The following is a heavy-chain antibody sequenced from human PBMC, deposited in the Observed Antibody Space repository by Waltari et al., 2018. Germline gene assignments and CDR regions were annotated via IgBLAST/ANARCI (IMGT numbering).Heavy chain of an antibody. V-gene: IGHV1-2*02. D-gene: IGHD1-1*01. CDR2: INPNRGDT. CDR1: GYTFTAHH. J-gene: IGHJ6*03. CDR3: ARDREATYNVYYYYMDV. Sequence: QVQLVQSGAEVKEPGASVTVSCKASGYTFTAHHIHWMRQAPGQGLEWMGWINPNRGDTNNAQKFEGRVTMTRDTSISTAYMELSRLRSDDTAMYYCARDREATYNVYYYYMDVWGKGTTVTVSS.